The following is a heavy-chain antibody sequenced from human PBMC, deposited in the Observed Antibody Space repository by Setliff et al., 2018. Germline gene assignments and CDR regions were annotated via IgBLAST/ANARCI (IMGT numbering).Heavy chain of an antibody. CDR2: INRRGST. CDR1: GGSVNSGYDN. D-gene: IGHD1-26*01. V-gene: IGHV4-61*09. CDR3: ARDRGGYYLGGIDP. J-gene: IGHJ5*02. Sequence: SETLSLTCTVSGGSVNSGYDNWNWLRQPAGKGLEWIGHINRRGSTNFSPSLKSRVTISLDTSKNQFSLNLTSVTAADTAVYYCARDRGGYYLGGIDPWGQGTLVTVSS.